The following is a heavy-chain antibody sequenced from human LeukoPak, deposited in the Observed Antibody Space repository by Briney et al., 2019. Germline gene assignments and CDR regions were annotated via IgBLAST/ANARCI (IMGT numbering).Heavy chain of an antibody. CDR2: ISGSGGST. J-gene: IGHJ4*02. V-gene: IGHV3-23*01. CDR1: GFTFSSYA. CDR3: ARGRRITIFGVVIGPFDY. D-gene: IGHD3-3*01. Sequence: GGSLRLSCAASGFTFSSYAMSWVRQAPGKGLEWVSAISGSGGSTYYADSVKGRFTIPRDNSKNTLYLQMNSLRAEDTAVYYCARGRRITIFGVVIGPFDYWGQGTLVTVSS.